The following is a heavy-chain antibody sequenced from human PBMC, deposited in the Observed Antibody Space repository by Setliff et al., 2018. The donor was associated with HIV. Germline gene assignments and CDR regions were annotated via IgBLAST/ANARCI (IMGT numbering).Heavy chain of an antibody. J-gene: IGHJ6*02. CDR2: INTDGSST. D-gene: IGHD3-10*01. CDR1: GFSFSSYW. Sequence: GSLRLSFAASGFSFSSYWMHWVRQAPGKGLVWVSRINTDGSSTSYADSVKGRFTISRDNAKNTLYLQMNSLRAEDTAVYYCARGVRGVVNGMDVWGQGTTVTVSS. CDR3: ARGVRGVVNGMDV. V-gene: IGHV3-74*01.